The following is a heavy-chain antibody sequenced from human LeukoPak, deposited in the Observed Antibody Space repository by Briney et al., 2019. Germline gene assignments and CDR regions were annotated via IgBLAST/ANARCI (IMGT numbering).Heavy chain of an antibody. CDR2: ISSSSSYI. D-gene: IGHD2-15*01. Sequence: PGGSLRLSCAASGFTFSSYSMNWVRQASGKGLEWVSSISSSSSYIYYADSVKGRFTISRDNAKNSLYLQMNSLRAEDTAVYYCAKGGRYCSGGSCSANYFDYWGQGTLVTVSS. J-gene: IGHJ4*02. CDR3: AKGGRYCSGGSCSANYFDY. V-gene: IGHV3-21*01. CDR1: GFTFSSYS.